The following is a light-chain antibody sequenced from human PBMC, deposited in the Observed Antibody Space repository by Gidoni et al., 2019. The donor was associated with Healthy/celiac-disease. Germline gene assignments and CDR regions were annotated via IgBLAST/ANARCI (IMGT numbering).Light chain of an antibody. J-gene: IGLJ1*01. CDR3: SSYTSSSPYV. Sequence: QSALTQPASVSGSPGQSITISCTGTSSDVGGYNYGSWYQQPPGKAPKLMIYDVSNRPSGVSNRFSGSKSGNTASLTISGLQAEDEADYYCSSYTSSSPYVFGTGTKVTVL. V-gene: IGLV2-14*01. CDR2: DVS. CDR1: SSDVGGYNY.